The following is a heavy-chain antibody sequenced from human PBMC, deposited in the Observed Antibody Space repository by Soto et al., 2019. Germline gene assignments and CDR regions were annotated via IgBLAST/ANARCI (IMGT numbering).Heavy chain of an antibody. D-gene: IGHD2-2*01. V-gene: IGHV3-30-3*01. CDR1: GFTFSGHA. J-gene: IGHJ4*02. CDR2: ISYDGSKK. CDR3: VRGRCSTTACFLDY. Sequence: GGSLRLSCAASGFTFSGHALHWVRQPPGKGLDWVTVISYDGSKKYYADSVKGRFTISRDNSKNTLYLQMNSLRAEDTAMYYCVRGRCSTTACFLDYWGQGTLVTVSS.